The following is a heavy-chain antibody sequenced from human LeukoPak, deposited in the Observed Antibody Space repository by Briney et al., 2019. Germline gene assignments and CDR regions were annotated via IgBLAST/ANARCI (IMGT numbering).Heavy chain of an antibody. CDR2: INHSGST. J-gene: IGHJ4*02. Sequence: SETLSLTCAVYGGSFSGYYWSWIRQPPGKGLEWIGEINHSGSTNYNPSLKSRVTISVDTSENQFSLKLSSVTAADTAVYYCARDQTGYGPIDYWGQGTLVTVSS. V-gene: IGHV4-34*09. CDR3: ARDQTGYGPIDY. D-gene: IGHD3-9*01. CDR1: GGSFSGYY.